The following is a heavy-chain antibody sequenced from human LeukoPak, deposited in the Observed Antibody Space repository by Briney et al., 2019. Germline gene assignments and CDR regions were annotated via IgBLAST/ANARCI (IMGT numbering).Heavy chain of an antibody. CDR3: ARVTGYVIEDYFDY. CDR2: IYYSGST. D-gene: IGHD3-22*01. Sequence: SETLSLTCTVSGGSISSYYWSWIRQPPGKGLEWIGYIYYSGSTNYNPSLKSRVTISIDTSKNQFSLKLSSVTAADTAVYYCARVTGYVIEDYFDYWGQGTLVTVSS. J-gene: IGHJ4*02. V-gene: IGHV4-59*12. CDR1: GGSISSYY.